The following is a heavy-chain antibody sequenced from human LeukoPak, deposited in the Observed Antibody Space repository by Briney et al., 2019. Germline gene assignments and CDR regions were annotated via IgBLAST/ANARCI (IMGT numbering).Heavy chain of an antibody. Sequence: SETLSLTCTVPGGSISSYYWSWIRQPPGKGLEWIGYIYYSGSTNYNPSLKSRVTISVDTSKNQFSLKLSSVTAADTAVYYCARGYYFWSGYYPLYYFDYWGQGTLVTVSS. CDR1: GGSISSYY. D-gene: IGHD3-3*01. CDR3: ARGYYFWSGYYPLYYFDY. J-gene: IGHJ4*02. CDR2: IYYSGST. V-gene: IGHV4-59*08.